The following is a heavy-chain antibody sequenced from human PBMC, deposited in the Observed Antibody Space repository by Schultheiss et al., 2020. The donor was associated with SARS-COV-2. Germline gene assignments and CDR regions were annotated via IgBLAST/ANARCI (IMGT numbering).Heavy chain of an antibody. CDR2: IYPGDSDT. D-gene: IGHD7-27*01. J-gene: IGHJ6*02. V-gene: IGHV5-51*01. CDR3: ARLSTGDHWLVDYYYGMEV. Sequence: GGSLRLSCKGSGYSFTSYWIGWVRQMPGKGLEWMGIIYPGDSDTRYSPSFQGQVTISADKSISTAYLQWSSLKDSDTAMYYCARLSTGDHWLVDYYYGMEVWGQGATVTVSS. CDR1: GYSFTSYW.